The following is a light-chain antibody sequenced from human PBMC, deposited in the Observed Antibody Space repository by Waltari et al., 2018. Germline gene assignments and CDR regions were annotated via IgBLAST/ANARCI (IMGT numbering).Light chain of an antibody. CDR1: SLSSYY. Sequence: SSELTQDPAVSVALGQTVMITCQGDSLSSYYASWYQQKPGHAPVLVVYPKNNRPSGIPDRFSGSTSVNTAYLSITGAQAEDEADYYCKSRDSSGNLVVFGGGTKLTVL. V-gene: IGLV3-19*01. CDR3: KSRDSSGNLVV. J-gene: IGLJ2*01. CDR2: PKN.